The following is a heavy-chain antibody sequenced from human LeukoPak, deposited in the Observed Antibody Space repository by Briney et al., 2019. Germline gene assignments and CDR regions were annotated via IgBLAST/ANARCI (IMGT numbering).Heavy chain of an antibody. CDR3: ASTKKYYYGSGKLNWFDP. Sequence: SETLSLTCDVYGGSFSGYYWSWIRQPPGKGLEWIGEINHSGSTNYNPSLKSRVTISVDTSKNQSSLKLSSVTAADTAVYYCASTKKYYYGSGKLNWFDPWGQGTLVTVSS. CDR1: GGSFSGYY. D-gene: IGHD3-10*01. CDR2: INHSGST. J-gene: IGHJ5*02. V-gene: IGHV4-34*01.